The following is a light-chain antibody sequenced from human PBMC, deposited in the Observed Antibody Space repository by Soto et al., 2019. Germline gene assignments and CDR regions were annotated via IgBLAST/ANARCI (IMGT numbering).Light chain of an antibody. V-gene: IGKV1D-13*01. CDR1: HGICSA. CDR3: QQFNNYPHT. CDR2: GAS. Sequence: AIQLTQSPSSLSASVGDRVTITCRASHGICSALAWYQQKPGKAPKLLIYGASSLQSGVPSRFSGGGSGTEFSLTISSLQPEDFATFYCQQFNNYPHTFGQGTRLEIK. J-gene: IGKJ5*01.